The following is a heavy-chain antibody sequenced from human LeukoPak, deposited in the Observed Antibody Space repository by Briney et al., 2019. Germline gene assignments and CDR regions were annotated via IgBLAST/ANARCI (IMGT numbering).Heavy chain of an antibody. D-gene: IGHD2-15*01. CDR1: GFTFSSYN. J-gene: IGHJ5*02. Sequence: GGSLRLSCAASGFTFSSYNMNWVRQAPGQGLEWVSSITSGSSYIYYADSVKGRFTISRDNAKSSLYLQMNSLRAEDTAVYSCARGADGVSSNSRGWFDPWGQGTLVTVSS. CDR2: ITSGSSYI. V-gene: IGHV3-21*01. CDR3: ARGADGVSSNSRGWFDP.